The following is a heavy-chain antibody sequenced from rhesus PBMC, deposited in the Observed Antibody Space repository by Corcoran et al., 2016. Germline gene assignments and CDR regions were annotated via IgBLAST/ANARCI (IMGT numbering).Heavy chain of an antibody. CDR3: VRDGGAAAGKKFDY. D-gene: IGHD6-25*01. CDR1: GSSFGSYG. V-gene: IGHV3-22*01. Sequence: EVQLVESGGGLVQPGGSLRLSCIASGSSFGSYGMHWARQGPGKGLEWVSAISTVGTYMLYTASVKGKFTISRENAKSTLYLQMDSLRTEATAVYYCVRDGGAAAGKKFDYWGQGVLVTVSS. CDR2: ISTVGTYM. J-gene: IGHJ4*01.